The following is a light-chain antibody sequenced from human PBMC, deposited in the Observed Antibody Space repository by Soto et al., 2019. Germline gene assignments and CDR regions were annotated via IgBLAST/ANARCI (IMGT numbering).Light chain of an antibody. CDR3: LQHYSWPWT. V-gene: IGKV3-15*01. Sequence: EIVMTQSPGTVSVFPGETVTLSCRAGQSVSGYLDWFHQKPGQAPRLVLLRIFTRAIGVPARFSGSGSETEFTLTISGLQSEDSGVYYCLQHYSWPWTFGQGTKVDIK. CDR1: QSVSGY. J-gene: IGKJ1*01. CDR2: RIF.